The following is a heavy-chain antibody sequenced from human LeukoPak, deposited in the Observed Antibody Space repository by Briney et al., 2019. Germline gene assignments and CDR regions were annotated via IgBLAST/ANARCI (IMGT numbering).Heavy chain of an antibody. D-gene: IGHD2-15*01. V-gene: IGHV1-2*02. CDR3: ATKGGLTPNTLAM. Sequence: ASVKVSCKGSGYNFTVYYMHCVRQAPGQGLEWMGWMDPNSGDTIYAPKFQGRVSMTRDTSITTAYMELSSLTFDDSAMYYCATKGGLTPNTLAMWGHGTMVTVSS. CDR1: GYNFTVYY. CDR2: MDPNSGDT. J-gene: IGHJ3*01.